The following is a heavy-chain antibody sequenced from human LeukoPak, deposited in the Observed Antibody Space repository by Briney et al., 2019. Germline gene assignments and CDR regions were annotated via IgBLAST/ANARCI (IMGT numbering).Heavy chain of an antibody. CDR2: VFHSGTT. Sequence: SETLSLTCNVSGDSLTSNFWSWLRQTPGKGLEWIGYVFHSGTTNYSPSLKSRVTISLDTSKKQIYLRLASVAAADTALYYCARRMATVTDAFDIWGRGTMVSVSS. V-gene: IGHV4-59*08. J-gene: IGHJ3*02. CDR1: GDSLTSNF. D-gene: IGHD5-24*01. CDR3: ARRMATVTDAFDI.